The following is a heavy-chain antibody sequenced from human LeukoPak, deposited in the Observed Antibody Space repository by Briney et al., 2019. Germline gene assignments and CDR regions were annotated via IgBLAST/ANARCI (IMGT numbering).Heavy chain of an antibody. Sequence: ASLKVSCKASGYIFTSYGIGWVRQAPGQGLEWMGWISGYNGNTNYARKLQGRVTMTTDTSTSTAYMELRSLRSDDTAMYYCARGTYSGYDRLDYWGQGTLVTVSS. J-gene: IGHJ4*02. CDR2: ISGYNGNT. V-gene: IGHV1-18*01. CDR3: ARGTYSGYDRLDY. CDR1: GYIFTSYG. D-gene: IGHD5-12*01.